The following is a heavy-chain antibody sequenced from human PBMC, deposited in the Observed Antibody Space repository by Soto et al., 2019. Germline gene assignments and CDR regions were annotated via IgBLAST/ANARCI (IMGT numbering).Heavy chain of an antibody. CDR3: ARGGSLYYYYGIDV. V-gene: IGHV3-53*01. CDR1: GFTISNIY. J-gene: IGHJ6*02. D-gene: IGHD3-16*01. Sequence: EVQLVESGGGLIQPGGSLRLSCAASGFTISNIYMTWIRQAPGKGLEWVSLIDSGGDTYYADSVKGRFTLSRDSSKNTLYLQMNSLRAEDTAVYSCARGGSLYYYYGIDVWGQGTTVTVSS. CDR2: IDSGGDT.